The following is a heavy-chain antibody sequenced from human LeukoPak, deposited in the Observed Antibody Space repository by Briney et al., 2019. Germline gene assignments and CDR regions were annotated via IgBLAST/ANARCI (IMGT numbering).Heavy chain of an antibody. J-gene: IGHJ3*02. CDR2: VNPNSGNT. D-gene: IGHD2-15*01. V-gene: IGHV1-8*02. CDR1: GYTFTSYD. Sequence: ASVKVSCKASGYTFTSYDINWVRQATGQGLEWMGWVNPNSGNTGYAQMFQGRVTMTRDMSTSTVYMELSSLRSEDTAVYYCASSLLRTDAFDIWGQGTMVTVSS. CDR3: ASSLLRTDAFDI.